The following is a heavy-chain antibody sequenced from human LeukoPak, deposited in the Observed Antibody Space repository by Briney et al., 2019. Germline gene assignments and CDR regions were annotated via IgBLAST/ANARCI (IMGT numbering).Heavy chain of an antibody. CDR1: GGSISSGGYY. V-gene: IGHV4-61*08. CDR3: ARDVGGWYDY. Sequence: SSETLSLTCTVSGGSISSGGYYWSWIRQHPGKGLEWIGYIYYSGSTYYNPSLKSRVTISVDTSKNQFSLKLSSVTAADTAVYYCARDVGGWYDYWGQGTLVTVSS. D-gene: IGHD6-19*01. CDR2: IYYSGST. J-gene: IGHJ4*02.